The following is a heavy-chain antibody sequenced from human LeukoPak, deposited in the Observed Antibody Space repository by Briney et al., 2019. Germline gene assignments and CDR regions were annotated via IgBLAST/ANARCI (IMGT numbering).Heavy chain of an antibody. CDR1: GGSISSYY. D-gene: IGHD3-22*01. CDR2: IYTSGST. V-gene: IGHV4-4*07. Sequence: SETLSLTCTVSGGSISSYYWSWIRQPAGKGLEWIGRIYTSGSTNYNPSLKSRVTMSVDTSKNQFSLKLSSVTAADTAVYYCAIDYYDSSGYGDYYFDYWGQGTLVTVSS. J-gene: IGHJ4*02. CDR3: AIDYYDSSGYGDYYFDY.